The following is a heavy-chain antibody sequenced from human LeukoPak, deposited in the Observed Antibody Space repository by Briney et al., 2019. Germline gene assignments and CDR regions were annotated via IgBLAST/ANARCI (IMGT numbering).Heavy chain of an antibody. D-gene: IGHD3-10*01. CDR2: ISHSGST. J-gene: IGHJ6*02. Sequence: SETLSLICAVSGGSISSGGYSWSWIRQPPGKGLEWIGYISHSGSTYYNPSLKSRVTISVDRSKNHFSLELTSVTAADTAVYYCARDYMVRGVIRYYYYGMDVWGQGTTVTVSS. CDR3: ARDYMVRGVIRYYYYGMDV. V-gene: IGHV4-30-2*01. CDR1: GGSISSGGYS.